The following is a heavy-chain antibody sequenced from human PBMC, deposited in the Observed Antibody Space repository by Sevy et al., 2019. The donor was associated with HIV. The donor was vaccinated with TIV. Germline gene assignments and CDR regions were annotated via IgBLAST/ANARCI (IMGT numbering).Heavy chain of an antibody. Sequence: GGSLRLSCAASGFTFSTYWMFWVRQAPGKGLVWVSRINTDSRITNYADSVKGRFTISRDKAKNTLYLQMNTLRADDTAMYYCARDQDGGPVFTPGDGFDFWCQGTLVTVSS. V-gene: IGHV3-74*01. J-gene: IGHJ3*01. CDR2: INTDSRIT. CDR1: GFTFSTYW. CDR3: ARDQDGGPVFTPGDGFDF. D-gene: IGHD3-16*01.